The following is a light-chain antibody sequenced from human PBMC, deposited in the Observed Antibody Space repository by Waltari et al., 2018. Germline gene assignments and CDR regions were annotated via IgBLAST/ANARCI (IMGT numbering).Light chain of an antibody. J-gene: IGLJ2*01. Sequence: QSALTQPASVSGSPGQSITIPCSGLGIAAGASESVPWHQHHPDKAPQVIIYDVTHRPSGVSDRFSASKSANTASLTISRLQPEDEADYYCSSQTLDGLVLFGGGTRLTVL. CDR3: SSQTLDGLVL. CDR2: DVT. CDR1: GIAAGASES. V-gene: IGLV2-14*03.